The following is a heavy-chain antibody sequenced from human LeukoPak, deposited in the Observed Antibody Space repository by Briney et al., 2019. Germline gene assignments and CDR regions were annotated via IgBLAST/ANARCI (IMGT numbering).Heavy chain of an antibody. CDR1: GGPISGYY. J-gene: IGHJ4*02. CDR2: FYYSGIT. V-gene: IGHV4-59*08. CDR3: ARLSLHCSGGSCYRGAFDS. Sequence: PSETLSLTCTVSGGPISGYYWSRIRQAPGKGLEWIGNFYYSGITNYNPSLKSRVAISIDTSKNQFSLNLTSVTAADTAAYYCARLSLHCSGGSCYRGAFDSWGQGTLVTVSS. D-gene: IGHD2-15*01.